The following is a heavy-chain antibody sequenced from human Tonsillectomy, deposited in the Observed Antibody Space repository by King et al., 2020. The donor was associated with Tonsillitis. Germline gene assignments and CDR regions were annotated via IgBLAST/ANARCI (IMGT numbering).Heavy chain of an antibody. J-gene: IGHJ4*02. CDR1: GFTFDDYA. CDR2: ISWNSGSI. CDR3: AKSRAGTTLDY. D-gene: IGHD1-1*01. V-gene: IGHV3-9*01. Sequence: VHLVESGGGLVQPGRSLRLSCAASGFTFDDYAMHWVRQAPGKGLEWVSGISWNSGSIGYADSVKGRLTISRDNAKNSLYLQMNSLRAEDTALYYCAKSRAGTTLDYWGQGTLVPVSS.